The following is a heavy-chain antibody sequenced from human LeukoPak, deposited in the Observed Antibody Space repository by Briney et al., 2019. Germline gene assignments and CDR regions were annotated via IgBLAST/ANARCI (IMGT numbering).Heavy chain of an antibody. Sequence: GGSLRLSCAASGFTFSSYWMHWVRQAPGKGLEWVSSISGNGGITYYTESVKGRFTVSRDNSESTLYLQMNSLRVEDTAIYYCGKDRPNYYDSSGHYYRRNGDYWGQGTLVTVSS. CDR3: GKDRPNYYDSSGHYYRRNGDY. J-gene: IGHJ4*02. V-gene: IGHV3-23*01. CDR1: GFTFSSYW. D-gene: IGHD3-22*01. CDR2: ISGNGGIT.